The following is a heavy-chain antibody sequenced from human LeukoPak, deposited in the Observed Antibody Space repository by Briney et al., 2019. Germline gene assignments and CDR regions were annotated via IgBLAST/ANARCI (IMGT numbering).Heavy chain of an antibody. D-gene: IGHD6-13*01. CDR3: AKGDSSSWYVDY. Sequence: GGSLRLSCAASGVTFSSYSMNWVRQAPGRGLEWVSYISSSSSTIYYADSVKGRFTISRDNAKNSLYLQMNSLRAEDTAVYYCAKGDSSSWYVDYWGQGTLVTVSS. CDR1: GVTFSSYS. J-gene: IGHJ4*02. CDR2: ISSSSSTI. V-gene: IGHV3-48*01.